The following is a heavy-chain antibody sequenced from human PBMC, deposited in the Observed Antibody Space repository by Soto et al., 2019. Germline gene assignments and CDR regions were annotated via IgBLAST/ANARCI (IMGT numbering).Heavy chain of an antibody. D-gene: IGHD1-26*01. CDR3: ARDGGRHSGGIDY. Sequence: QVQLVQSGAEVKKPGSSVKVSCKASGGTFSSYSINWVRQAPGQGLEWMGGIIPIFGTANYAQKFQGRVTITADESTTTAYMERSSLRSADTALYYCARDGGRHSGGIDYWGQGTLVTVSS. J-gene: IGHJ4*02. CDR1: GGTFSSYS. CDR2: IIPIFGTA. V-gene: IGHV1-69*01.